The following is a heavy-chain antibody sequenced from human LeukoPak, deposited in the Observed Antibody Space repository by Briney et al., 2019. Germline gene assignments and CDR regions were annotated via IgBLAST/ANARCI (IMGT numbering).Heavy chain of an antibody. D-gene: IGHD5-12*01. Sequence: GGSLRLSCAASGFTFSSYGMHWVREAPGKGLEWVAVISYDGSNKYYADSVKGRFTTSRDNSKNTLYLQMNSLRAEDTAVYYCAKGDIAASVLDYYYGMDVWGQGTTVTVSS. V-gene: IGHV3-30*18. CDR3: AKGDIAASVLDYYYGMDV. CDR2: ISYDGSNK. J-gene: IGHJ6*02. CDR1: GFTFSSYG.